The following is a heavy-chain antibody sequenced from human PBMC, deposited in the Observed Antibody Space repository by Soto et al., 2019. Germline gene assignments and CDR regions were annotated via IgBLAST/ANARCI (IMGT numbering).Heavy chain of an antibody. CDR3: ARGGGSSAARY. Sequence: EVQLLESGGGLVQPGGSLRLSCAASGFTFSSYAMSWVRQAPGSGLEWVSTNGASGVTTYYAGSVKGRFTISRDISKNMLYLQMASLGAEDTVVYYCARGGGSSAARYWGQGTLVTVSS. CDR1: GFTFSSYA. V-gene: IGHV3-23*01. J-gene: IGHJ4*02. CDR2: NGASGVTT. D-gene: IGHD3-10*01.